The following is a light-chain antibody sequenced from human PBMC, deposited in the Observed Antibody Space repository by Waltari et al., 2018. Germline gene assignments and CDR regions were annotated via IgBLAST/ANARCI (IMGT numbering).Light chain of an antibody. Sequence: SYEQTQPLSVSVALGQTARITCGGTTIGSKHVHWYQQKPGQAPVLVIYRDSNRPSGIPERFSGSNSGNTATLTISRAQAGDEADYYCQVWDSSSYVFGTGTKVTVL. CDR2: RDS. CDR1: TIGSKH. CDR3: QVWDSSSYV. J-gene: IGLJ1*01. V-gene: IGLV3-9*01.